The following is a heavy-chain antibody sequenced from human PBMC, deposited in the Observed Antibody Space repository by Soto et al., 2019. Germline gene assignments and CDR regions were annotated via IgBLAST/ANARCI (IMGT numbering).Heavy chain of an antibody. CDR2: IWYDGSNK. Sequence: QVQLVESGGGVVQPGRSLRLSCAASGFTFSSYGMHWVRQAPGKGLEWVAVIWYDGSNKYYADSVKGRFTISRDNSKNTLYLQMNSLRAEDTAVHYCARDIAAAGTGIPDYWGQGTLVTVSS. CDR3: ARDIAAAGTGIPDY. CDR1: GFTFSSYG. J-gene: IGHJ4*02. D-gene: IGHD6-13*01. V-gene: IGHV3-33*01.